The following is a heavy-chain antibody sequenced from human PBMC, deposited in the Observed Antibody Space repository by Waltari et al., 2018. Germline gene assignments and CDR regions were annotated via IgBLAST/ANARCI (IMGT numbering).Heavy chain of an antibody. V-gene: IGHV3-21*01. J-gene: IGHJ4*02. Sequence: EVQLVESGGGLVKPGGSLRLSCAASGFTFSSYSMTWVCQAPGKGLEGVSSISSSSSYIYYADSVKGRFTISRDNAKNSLYLQMNSLRAEDTAVYYCARDTAGLYYFDYWGQGTLVTVSS. CDR3: ARDTAGLYYFDY. D-gene: IGHD6-19*01. CDR1: GFTFSSYS. CDR2: ISSSSSYI.